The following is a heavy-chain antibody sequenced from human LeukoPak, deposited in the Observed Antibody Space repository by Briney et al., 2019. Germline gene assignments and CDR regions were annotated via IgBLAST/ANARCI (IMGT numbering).Heavy chain of an antibody. D-gene: IGHD3-10*01. V-gene: IGHV4-59*11. J-gene: IGHJ4*02. CDR3: ARAYYYGSGSYPKPFDY. CDR2: IYYSGST. Sequence: PSETLSLTCTVSGGSISSHYWSWIRQPPGKGLEWIGYIYYSGSTNYNPSLKSRVTISVDTSKNQFSLKLSSVTAADTAVYYCARAYYYGSGSYPKPFDYWGQGTLVTVSS. CDR1: GGSISSHY.